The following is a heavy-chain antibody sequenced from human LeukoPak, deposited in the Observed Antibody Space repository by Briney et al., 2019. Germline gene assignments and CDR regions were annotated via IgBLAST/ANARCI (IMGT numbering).Heavy chain of an antibody. CDR2: ISSSSSYI. D-gene: IGHD4-17*01. V-gene: IGHV3-21*01. CDR1: GFTFSSYW. J-gene: IGHJ4*02. CDR3: ARDLWGITVTTDYFDS. Sequence: GGSLRLSCAASGFTFSSYWMNWVRQAPGKGLEWVSSISSSSSYIYYADSVKGRFTISRDNAKNSLYLQMISLRAEDMAVYYCARDLWGITVTTDYFDSWGQGTLVTVSS.